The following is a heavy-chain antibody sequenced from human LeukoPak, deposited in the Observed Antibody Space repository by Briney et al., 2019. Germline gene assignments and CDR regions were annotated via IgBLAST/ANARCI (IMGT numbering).Heavy chain of an antibody. CDR2: IWYDGSKK. D-gene: IGHD6-19*01. V-gene: IGHV3-33*01. Sequence: GGSLRLSCAASGFTFSSYGMHWVRQAPGKGLEWVAVIWYDGSKKYHADSVKGRFTISRDNAKNSLYLQMNSLRAEDTAVYYCARDVSYSSGWGFDYWGQGTLVTVSS. CDR3: ARDVSYSSGWGFDY. J-gene: IGHJ4*02. CDR1: GFTFSSYG.